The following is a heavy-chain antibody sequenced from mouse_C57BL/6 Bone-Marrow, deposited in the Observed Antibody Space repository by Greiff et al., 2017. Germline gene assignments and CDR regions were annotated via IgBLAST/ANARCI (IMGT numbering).Heavy chain of an antibody. J-gene: IGHJ2*01. V-gene: IGHV1-55*01. Sequence: VKLQQPGAELVKPGASVKMSCKASGYTFTRYWITWVKQRPGKGLEWIGDIYPGSGSTNYNEKFKSKATLTVDTSSSTAYMQLSSLTSEDSAVYYCARGFPGYFDYWGQGTTLTVSS. CDR2: IYPGSGST. CDR1: GYTFTRYW. CDR3: ARGFPGYFDY.